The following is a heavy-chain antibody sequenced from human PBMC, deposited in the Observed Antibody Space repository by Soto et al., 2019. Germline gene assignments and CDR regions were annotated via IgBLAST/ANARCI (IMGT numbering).Heavy chain of an antibody. CDR1: GGTFSNYA. Sequence: QIHLVQSGAEVKKPGSSVKISCKASGGTFSNYAISWVRQAPGQGLEWMGGITPIFDTTNYAQKFQGRLTITADTSTSTAYMELSGLRSDDTAIYYCARYPTSLNNGFDPWGQGTLVTVSS. CDR3: ARYPTSLNNGFDP. CDR2: ITPIFDTT. V-gene: IGHV1-69*06. D-gene: IGHD3-9*01. J-gene: IGHJ5*02.